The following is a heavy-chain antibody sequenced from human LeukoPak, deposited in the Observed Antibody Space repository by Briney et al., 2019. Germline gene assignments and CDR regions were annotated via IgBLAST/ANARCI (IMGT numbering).Heavy chain of an antibody. V-gene: IGHV1-69*01. Sequence: SVKVSCKASGGTFSSYAISWVRQAPGQGLEWMGEIIPTFGTANYAQKFQGRVTITADESTSTAYMELSSLRSEDTAVYYCAREGKTYYYDSSFAYWGQGTLVTVSS. CDR1: GGTFSSYA. CDR3: AREGKTYYYDSSFAY. D-gene: IGHD3-22*01. CDR2: IIPTFGTA. J-gene: IGHJ4*02.